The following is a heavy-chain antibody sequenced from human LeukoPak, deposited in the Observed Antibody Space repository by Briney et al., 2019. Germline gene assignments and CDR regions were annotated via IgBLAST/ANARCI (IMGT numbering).Heavy chain of an antibody. CDR2: FHNSGTS. CDR1: DDSISDYY. CDR3: TRGAGWLIDY. D-gene: IGHD3-16*01. Sequence: SETLSLTRTVSDDSISDYYRGWIRQPPGKGLEWIGYFHNSGTSTYNPSLKSRVTISADTSKNQFSLKLNSLTTADTAVYYCTRGAGWLIDYWGQGILVTVSS. J-gene: IGHJ4*02. V-gene: IGHV4-59*01.